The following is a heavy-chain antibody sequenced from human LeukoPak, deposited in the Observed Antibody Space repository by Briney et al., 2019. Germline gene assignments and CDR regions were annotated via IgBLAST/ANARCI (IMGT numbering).Heavy chain of an antibody. Sequence: PGGFLRLSCVASGFTFSSYAMSWVRQAPGKGLEWVSAISGSGGSTYYADSVKGRFTISRDNSKNTLYLQMNSLRAEDTAVYYCAKRDFGNYYDSSGYYFDYWGQGTLVTVSS. D-gene: IGHD3-22*01. CDR3: AKRDFGNYYDSSGYYFDY. CDR1: GFTFSSYA. J-gene: IGHJ4*02. CDR2: ISGSGGST. V-gene: IGHV3-23*01.